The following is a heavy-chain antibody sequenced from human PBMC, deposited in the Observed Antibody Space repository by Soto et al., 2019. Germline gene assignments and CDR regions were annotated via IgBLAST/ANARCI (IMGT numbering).Heavy chain of an antibody. CDR1: GFTFSSYA. D-gene: IGHD3-10*01. Sequence: GSLRLSCAASGFTFSSYAMSWVRQAPGKGLEWVSTFTNYGATYYADSVKGRFTISRDNSKNTLYLQMNSLRAEDTAVYYCAREFASGSPNYDYWGLGTLVSVSS. J-gene: IGHJ4*02. V-gene: IGHV3-23*01. CDR2: FTNYGAT. CDR3: AREFASGSPNYDY.